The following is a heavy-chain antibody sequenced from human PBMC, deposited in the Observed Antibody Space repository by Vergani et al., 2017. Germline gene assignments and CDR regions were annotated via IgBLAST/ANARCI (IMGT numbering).Heavy chain of an antibody. CDR1: GDSIRSNY. CDR2: IYYSGIP. J-gene: IGHJ4*02. CDR3: ARGGQEVDY. Sequence: QVQLQESGPGLVKPSETLSLICTVSGDSIRSNYWSWIRQPPGKGLEWIGYIYYSGIPKYNPSLKSRVTISLDTSKNQFSLKLRSVTTADTAMYYCARGGQEVDYWGQGTLVTVSS. V-gene: IGHV4-59*01.